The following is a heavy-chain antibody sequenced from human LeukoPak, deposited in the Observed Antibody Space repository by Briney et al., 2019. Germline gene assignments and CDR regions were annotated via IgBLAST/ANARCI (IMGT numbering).Heavy chain of an antibody. J-gene: IGHJ4*02. CDR3: VRDGGASGFGY. CDR2: INPNSGGT. V-gene: IGHV1-2*02. CDR1: GYTFTGYY. Sequence: GASVKVSCKASGYTFTGYYMHWVRQAPGQGLEWMGWINPNSGGTKYAQKFQGRVTMTRDTSISTAYMELSRLRSDDTAVYYCVRDGGASGFGYWGQGTLVTVSS. D-gene: IGHD1-26*01.